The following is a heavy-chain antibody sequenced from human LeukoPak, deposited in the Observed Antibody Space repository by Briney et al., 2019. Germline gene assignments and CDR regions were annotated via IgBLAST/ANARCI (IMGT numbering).Heavy chain of an antibody. D-gene: IGHD3-22*01. CDR1: GYTFTSYY. V-gene: IGHV1-46*01. CDR2: INSSGGNT. CDR3: ARENTYGYSYGMDV. Sequence: ASVKVSCKASGYTFTSYYMYWVRQAPGQGLEWMGIINSSGGNTNYAQNFQGRVTMTRDTSASTVYMELRSPRSEDTAVYYCARENTYGYSYGMDVWGQGTTVTVSS. J-gene: IGHJ6*02.